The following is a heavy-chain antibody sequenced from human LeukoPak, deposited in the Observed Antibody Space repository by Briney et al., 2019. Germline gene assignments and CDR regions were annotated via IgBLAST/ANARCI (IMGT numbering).Heavy chain of an antibody. J-gene: IGHJ4*02. V-gene: IGHV3-30*02. CDR2: IRYDGSNK. CDR1: GFTFSSYG. CDR3: AKEGVNYGSGSYYFDY. D-gene: IGHD3-10*01. Sequence: GGSLRLSCAASGFTFSSYGMHWVRQAPGKGLEWVAFIRYDGSNKYYADSVKGRFTISRDNSKNTLYLQMNSLRAEDTAVYYCAKEGVNYGSGSYYFDYWGQGTLVTVSS.